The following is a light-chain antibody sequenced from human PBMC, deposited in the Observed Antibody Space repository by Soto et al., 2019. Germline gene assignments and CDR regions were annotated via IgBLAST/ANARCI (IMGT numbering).Light chain of an antibody. CDR2: GAS. CDR1: QSVGSNY. Sequence: EFVFTQSPRTLSLSPGERATLSCRASQSVGSNYLAWYQQKPGQAPRLLIYGASSRATGIADRFSGSGSGTDFTLTISRLEPEDFALYYCQQYGYSPITFGQGTRLEIK. J-gene: IGKJ5*01. V-gene: IGKV3-20*01. CDR3: QQYGYSPIT.